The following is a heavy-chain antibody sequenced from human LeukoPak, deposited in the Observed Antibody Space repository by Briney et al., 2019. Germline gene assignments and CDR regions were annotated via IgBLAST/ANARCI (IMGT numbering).Heavy chain of an antibody. CDR3: AREDIVVVPAANLPPYYYGMDV. V-gene: IGHV3-33*01. CDR1: GFTFSSYG. D-gene: IGHD2-2*01. J-gene: IGHJ6*02. CDR2: IWYDGSNK. Sequence: PGRSLRLSCAASGFTFSSYGMHWVRQAPGKGLEWVAVIWYDGSNKYYADSVKGRFTISRDNSKNTLYLQMNSLRAEDTAVYYCAREDIVVVPAANLPPYYYGMDVWGQGTTVTVSS.